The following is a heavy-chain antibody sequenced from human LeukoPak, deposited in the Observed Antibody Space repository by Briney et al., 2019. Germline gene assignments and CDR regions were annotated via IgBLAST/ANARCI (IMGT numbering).Heavy chain of an antibody. J-gene: IGHJ6*03. CDR2: ISAYNGNT. CDR3: ASIAARQYYYYYMDV. CDR1: GYTFTSYG. V-gene: IGHV1-18*01. Sequence: ASVKVSCKASGYTFTSYGISWVRQAPGQGLEWMGWISAYNGNTNYAQKLQGRVTMTTDTSTSTAYMELRSLRSDDTAVYYCASIAARQYYYYYMDVWGKGTTVTVSS. D-gene: IGHD6-6*01.